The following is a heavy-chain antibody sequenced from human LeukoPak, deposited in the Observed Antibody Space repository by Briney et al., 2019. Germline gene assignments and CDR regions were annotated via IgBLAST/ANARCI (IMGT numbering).Heavy chain of an antibody. CDR2: ISTNGVRT. D-gene: IGHD6-13*01. CDR1: GFTFSSYA. V-gene: IGHV3-64D*08. CDR3: PLPTLGY. J-gene: IGHJ4*02. Sequence: PGGSLRLSCSASGFTFSSYAMHWVRQAPGKGLQYVSGISTNGVRTYYAEPVKGRFTISRDNSKNTLYLQMSSLRAEDTAVYFCPLPTLGYWGQGALVTVSS.